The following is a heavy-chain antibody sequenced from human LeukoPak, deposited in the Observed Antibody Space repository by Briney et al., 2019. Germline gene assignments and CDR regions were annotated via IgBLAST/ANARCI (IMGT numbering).Heavy chain of an antibody. CDR3: ARHLHWSFDY. CDR1: GFMFSTYW. CDR2: IKQDGSEE. V-gene: IGHV3-7*01. Sequence: GGSLSLSCAPSGFMFSTYWMTWFRQPPGKGREGGANIKQDGSEEYYVDSVRGRFTISRDSAKNSLCLQMNSLRAGDTAMYYCARHLHWSFDYWGQGALVTVSS. J-gene: IGHJ4*02. D-gene: IGHD2-8*02.